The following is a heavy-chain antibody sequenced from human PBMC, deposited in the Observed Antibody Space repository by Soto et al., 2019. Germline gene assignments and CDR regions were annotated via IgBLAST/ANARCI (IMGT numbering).Heavy chain of an antibody. CDR1: GYTFTGYY. D-gene: IGHD3-10*01. J-gene: IGHJ6*02. CDR3: ARDPRGYYYGMDV. V-gene: IGHV1-2*02. Sequence: ASVKVSYKASGYTFTGYYMHWVRQAPGQGLEWMGWINPNSGGTNYAQKFQGRVTMTRDTSISTAYMELSRLRSDDTAVYYRARDPRGYYYGMDVWGQGTTVTVSS. CDR2: INPNSGGT.